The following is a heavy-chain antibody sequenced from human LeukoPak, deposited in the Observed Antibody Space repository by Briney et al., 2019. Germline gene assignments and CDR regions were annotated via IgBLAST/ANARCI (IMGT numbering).Heavy chain of an antibody. CDR2: INPSGGST. V-gene: IGHV1-46*01. CDR3: ARPRIAAAGPYFDY. D-gene: IGHD6-13*01. Sequence: ASVKVSCKASGYTFTSYYMHWVRQAPGQGLEWMGIINPSGGSTSYAQKFQGRVTITRDMSISTAYMELSSLRSEDTAVYYCARPRIAAAGPYFDYWGQGTLVTVSS. CDR1: GYTFTSYY. J-gene: IGHJ4*02.